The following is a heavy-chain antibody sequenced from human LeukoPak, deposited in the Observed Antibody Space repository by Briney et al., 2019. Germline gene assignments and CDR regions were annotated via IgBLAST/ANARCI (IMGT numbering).Heavy chain of an antibody. J-gene: IGHJ6*02. V-gene: IGHV1-3*01. D-gene: IGHD3-9*01. CDR2: INAGNGNI. CDR1: GHTPTTYA. CDR3: ARTQYHDILTGYPYGMDV. Sequence: ASVKVSCKACGHTPTTYAIHWVRQAPGQGLEWMGWINAGNGNIKYSQKLQGRVTITGDTSASTAYMELSSLRSEDTAVYYCARTQYHDILTGYPYGMDVWGQGTTVTVSS.